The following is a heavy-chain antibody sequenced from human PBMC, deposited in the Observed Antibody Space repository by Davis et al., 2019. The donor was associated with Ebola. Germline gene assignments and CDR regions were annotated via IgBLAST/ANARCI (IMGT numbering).Heavy chain of an antibody. V-gene: IGHV1-69*13. CDR2: IIPILRTT. D-gene: IGHD3-9*01. J-gene: IGHJ5*02. Sequence: SVKVSCKASGGTFSSFEISWVRHAPGQGLEWMGGIIPILRTTNYAQKFQGRVTISADDSTRTAYMELTTLTSEDTAAYYCARVRTGYYFDSSDSPNWFDPWGQGTLVTVSS. CDR1: GGTFSSFE. CDR3: ARVRTGYYFDSSDSPNWFDP.